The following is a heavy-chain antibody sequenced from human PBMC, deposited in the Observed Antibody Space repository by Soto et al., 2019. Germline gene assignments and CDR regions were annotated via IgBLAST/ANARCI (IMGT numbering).Heavy chain of an antibody. J-gene: IGHJ5*02. D-gene: IGHD2-15*01. Sequence: QVQLVQSGAEVKKPGSSVKVSCKASGGTFSSYAISWVRQAPGQGLEWMGGIIPIFGTANYAQQFQGRVTITADKSTSTAYMELSSLRSEDTAVYYCARRLDCSGGSCYPGAWFDPWGQGTLVTVSS. CDR1: GGTFSSYA. CDR2: IIPIFGTA. CDR3: ARRLDCSGGSCYPGAWFDP. V-gene: IGHV1-69*06.